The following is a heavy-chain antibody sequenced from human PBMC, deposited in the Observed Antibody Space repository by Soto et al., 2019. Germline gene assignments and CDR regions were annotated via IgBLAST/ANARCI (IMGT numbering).Heavy chain of an antibody. Sequence: SETLSLTCAVYGGSFSGYYWSWIRQPPGKGLEWIGEINHSGSTNYNPSLKSRVTISVDTSKNQFSLKLSSVTAADTAVYYCAREGHDFWSGYYIPYYFDYWGQGTLVTVS. D-gene: IGHD3-3*01. CDR2: INHSGST. CDR3: AREGHDFWSGYYIPYYFDY. J-gene: IGHJ4*02. CDR1: GGSFSGYY. V-gene: IGHV4-34*01.